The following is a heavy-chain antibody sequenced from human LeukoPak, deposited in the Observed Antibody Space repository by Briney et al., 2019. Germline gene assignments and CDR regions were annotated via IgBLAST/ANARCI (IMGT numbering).Heavy chain of an antibody. CDR3: VRREAPWFGEFDQ. D-gene: IGHD3-10*01. J-gene: IGHJ4*02. CDR2: IKQDGSEK. CDR1: GFTFSSYW. V-gene: IGHV3-7*01. Sequence: SGGSLRLSCAASGFTFSSYWMSWVRQAPGKGLDWVANIKQDGSEKYYVDSVKGRFTISRDNAKNSLYLQMNSLRVEDTAVYYCVRREAPWFGEFDQWGQGTLVTVSS.